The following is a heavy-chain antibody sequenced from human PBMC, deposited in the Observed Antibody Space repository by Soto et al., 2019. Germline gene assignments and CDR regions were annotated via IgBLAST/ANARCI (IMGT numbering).Heavy chain of an antibody. Sequence: QVPLQQSGPGLVKPSQTLSLTCAISGDSVSSNSAAWNWIRQSPSGGLEWLGRTYYRSRWYNDYAVSVRSRITINPDTSKNQFSPHLNSVTPEDTAVYYCAGTTSLHWYYMDVWGKGTTVTVSS. CDR3: AGTTSLHWYYMDV. CDR1: GDSVSSNSAA. J-gene: IGHJ6*03. V-gene: IGHV6-1*01. CDR2: TYYRSRWYN. D-gene: IGHD1-7*01.